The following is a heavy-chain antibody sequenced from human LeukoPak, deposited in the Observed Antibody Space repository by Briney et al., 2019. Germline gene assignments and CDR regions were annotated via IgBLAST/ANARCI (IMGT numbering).Heavy chain of an antibody. V-gene: IGHV3-7*03. Sequence: QAGGSLRLSCAASGFIFTNYFMSWVRQAPGKGLEWVASIKHDGSEKYYVDSVKGRFTISRDNAENSLYLQMNSLRVEDTAVYYCAARSSGNPYFWGQGTLVTVSS. CDR3: AARSSGNPYF. CDR2: IKHDGSEK. CDR1: GFIFTNYF. D-gene: IGHD1-26*01. J-gene: IGHJ4*02.